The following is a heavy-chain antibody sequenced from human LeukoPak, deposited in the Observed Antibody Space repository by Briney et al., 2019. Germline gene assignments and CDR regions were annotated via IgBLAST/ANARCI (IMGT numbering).Heavy chain of an antibody. V-gene: IGHV1-69*13. CDR2: IIPIFGTA. CDR3: GRDVRVSVPRHKYYGMDV. CDR1: GGTFSSYA. J-gene: IGHJ6*04. D-gene: IGHD2-2*01. Sequence: ASVKVSCKASGGTFSSYAISWVRQAPGQGLEWMGGIIPIFGTANYAQKFQGRVTITADESTSTAYMELSSLKSEDTAVYYCGRDVRVSVPRHKYYGMDVWGKGTTVTVSS.